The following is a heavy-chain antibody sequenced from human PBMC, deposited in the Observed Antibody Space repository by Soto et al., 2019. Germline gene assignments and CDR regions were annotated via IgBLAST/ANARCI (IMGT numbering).Heavy chain of an antibody. J-gene: IGHJ4*01. D-gene: IGHD6-13*01. CDR1: GFTFSDFA. Sequence: EVQVVESGGGLAQPGGSLKLSCAASGFTFSDFAIHWVRLASGKGLEWVGRIKSKGENYATAYAASVKGRFTISRDDSQNTAYLQMDSLKTDDTAVYYCSSLGFSSTWYGLNYWGHGTLVTVSS. CDR2: IKSKGENYAT. CDR3: SSLGFSSTWYGLNY. V-gene: IGHV3-73*02.